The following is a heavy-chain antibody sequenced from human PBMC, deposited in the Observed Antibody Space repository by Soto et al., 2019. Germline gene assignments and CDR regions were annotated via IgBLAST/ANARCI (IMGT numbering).Heavy chain of an antibody. CDR1: GDSIRSYY. D-gene: IGHD5-12*01. Sequence: SETLSLTCTVSGDSIRSYYWTWIRQPPGKGLELIGYIYYSGSTRYNPSLKGRVTISVDMSKNQFSLKLSSVIAADTAAYYCARAYGGFDNGLDVWGQGTAVTVSS. V-gene: IGHV4-59*01. CDR3: ARAYGGFDNGLDV. CDR2: IYYSGST. J-gene: IGHJ6*02.